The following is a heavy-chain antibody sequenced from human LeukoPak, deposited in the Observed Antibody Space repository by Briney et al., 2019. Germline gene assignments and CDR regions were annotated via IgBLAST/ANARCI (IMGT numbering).Heavy chain of an antibody. CDR1: GYTFTSYY. V-gene: IGHV1-46*03. D-gene: IGHD2-2*01. Sequence: ASVKVSCTASGYTFTSYYMHWVRQAPGQGLEWMGIINPSGGSTSYAQKFQGRVTMTRDTSMSTVYMELSSLRSEDTAVYYCAIVPAAEYWFDPWGQGTLVTVSS. J-gene: IGHJ5*02. CDR3: AIVPAAEYWFDP. CDR2: INPSGGST.